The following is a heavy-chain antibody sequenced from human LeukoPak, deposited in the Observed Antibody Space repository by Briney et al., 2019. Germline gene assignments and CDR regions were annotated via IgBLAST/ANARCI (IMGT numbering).Heavy chain of an antibody. D-gene: IGHD4/OR15-4a*01. CDR2: IIWNSNFI. CDR1: GFTFDDYA. J-gene: IGHJ6*02. CDR3: AKPTDYGLFYTMDV. V-gene: IGHV3-9*01. Sequence: GRSLRLSCAASGFTFDDYAMHWVRQVPGKGLEWVSGIIWNSNFIGYADSVRGRFTISRDNAKNSLYLQMNSLRVEDTALYYCAKPTDYGLFYTMDVWGRGTTVTVSS.